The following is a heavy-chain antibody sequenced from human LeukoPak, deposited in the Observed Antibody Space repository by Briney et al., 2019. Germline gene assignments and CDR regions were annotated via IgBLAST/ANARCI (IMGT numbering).Heavy chain of an antibody. D-gene: IGHD1-26*01. V-gene: IGHV4-59*01. CDR1: GGSISSYY. J-gene: IGHJ4*02. Sequence: PSEALSLTCTVSGGSISSYYWSWIRQPPGKGLEWIGYIYYSGSTNYNPSLKSRVTISVDTSKNQFSLKLSSVTAADTDVDSCARGRWELHPYFDYWGQGTLVTVSS. CDR3: ARGRWELHPYFDY. CDR2: IYYSGST.